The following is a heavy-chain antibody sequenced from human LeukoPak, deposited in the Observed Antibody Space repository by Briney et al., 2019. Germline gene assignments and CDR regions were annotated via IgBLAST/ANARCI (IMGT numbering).Heavy chain of an antibody. D-gene: IGHD3-16*01. CDR1: GFTFSDYY. CDR2: SFSSGSTI. J-gene: IGHJ5*02. V-gene: IGHV3-11*01. CDR3: AGYTYCAFRTGVGGWFDP. Sequence: GGSLRLSCAGSGFTFSDYYMRWMRQAPGRGLQGVSGSFSSGSTIYYEDSVKGRFTISRDKAKNSLYLQMNSLRAEDTAVYYWAGYTYCAFRTGVGGWFDPWGQGTLVTVSS.